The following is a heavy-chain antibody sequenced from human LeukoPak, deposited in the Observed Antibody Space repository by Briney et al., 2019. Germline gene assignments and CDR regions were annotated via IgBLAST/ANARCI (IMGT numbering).Heavy chain of an antibody. V-gene: IGHV4-59*01. Sequence: SETLSLTCTVSGGSISSFYWSWIRQPPGKGLEWIGYIYYSGSTNYNPSLKSRVTISVDTSKNQFSLKLSSVTAADTAVYYCASRVTPGDYYYYYMDVWGKGTTVTVSS. CDR2: IYYSGST. CDR3: ASRVTPGDYYYYYMDV. J-gene: IGHJ6*03. CDR1: GGSISSFY. D-gene: IGHD5-18*01.